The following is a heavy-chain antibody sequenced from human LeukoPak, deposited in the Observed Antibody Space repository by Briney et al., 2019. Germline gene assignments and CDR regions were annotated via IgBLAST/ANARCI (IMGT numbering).Heavy chain of an antibody. CDR1: GFTFSSYW. J-gene: IGHJ4*02. Sequence: GGSLRLSCAASGFTFSSYWMSWVRQAPGKGLEWVANIKQDGSEKYYVDSVKGRFTISRDNAKNSLYLQMNSLRAEDTAVYYCAVAVTTPYFDYWGQGTLVTVSS. CDR2: IKQDGSEK. CDR3: AVAVTTPYFDY. D-gene: IGHD4-17*01. V-gene: IGHV3-7*01.